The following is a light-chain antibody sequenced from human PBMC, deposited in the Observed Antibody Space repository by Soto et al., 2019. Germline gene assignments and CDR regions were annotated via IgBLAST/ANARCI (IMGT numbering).Light chain of an antibody. J-gene: IGKJ5*01. CDR1: QSVSSSY. V-gene: IGKV3-20*01. CDR3: QQSYNTPIT. CDR2: GAS. Sequence: EIMLTQSPGTLSLSPGERATLSCRASQSVSSSYLAWYQQKPGQAPRLLIYGASIRATGIPDRFSGSGSGTDFTLTISGLEPADFATYFCQQSYNTPITFGQGTRLEI.